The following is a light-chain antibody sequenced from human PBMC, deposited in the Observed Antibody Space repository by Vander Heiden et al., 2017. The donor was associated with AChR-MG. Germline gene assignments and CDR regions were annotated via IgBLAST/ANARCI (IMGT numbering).Light chain of an antibody. J-gene: IGKJ4*01. V-gene: IGKV4-1*01. CDR3: QQFYTTRLT. CDR2: WAS. CDR1: QSVLYNSNNKNY. Sequence: DIVLTQSPDSLAVSLGERATINCKSSQSVLYNSNNKNYLAWYQQKPGQPPKLLISWASTRESDVSDRINGSGSGTDFTLTLNSLQAEDVAVYYCQQFYTTRLTFGGGTRVEI.